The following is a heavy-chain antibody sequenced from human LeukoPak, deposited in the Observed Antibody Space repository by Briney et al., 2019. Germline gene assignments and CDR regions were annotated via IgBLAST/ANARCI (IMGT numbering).Heavy chain of an antibody. J-gene: IGHJ6*03. CDR3: ARGDTIFGVVTPYYYYYMDV. D-gene: IGHD3-3*01. CDR2: IIPIFGTA. Sequence: ASVKVSCKASGGTFSSYAISWVRQAPGQGLERMGGIIPIFGTANYAQKFQGRVTITTDESTSTAYMELSSLRSEDTAVYYCARGDTIFGVVTPYYYYYMDVWGKGTTVTVSS. V-gene: IGHV1-69*05. CDR1: GGTFSSYA.